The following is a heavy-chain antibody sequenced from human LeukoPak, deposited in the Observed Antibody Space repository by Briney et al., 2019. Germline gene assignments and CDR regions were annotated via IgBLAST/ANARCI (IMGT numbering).Heavy chain of an antibody. D-gene: IGHD3-3*01. CDR2: FDPEDGET. Sequence: GASVKVSCKVSGSTVTDSSIHWVRQAPGGGLEWMGGFDPEDGETIYAQKFQGRVTMTEDTSTDTAYMELSSLRSEDTAVYYCATWSGQYYYYYYMDVWGKGTTVTVSS. CDR3: ATWSGQYYYYYYMDV. V-gene: IGHV1-24*01. CDR1: GSTVTDSS. J-gene: IGHJ6*03.